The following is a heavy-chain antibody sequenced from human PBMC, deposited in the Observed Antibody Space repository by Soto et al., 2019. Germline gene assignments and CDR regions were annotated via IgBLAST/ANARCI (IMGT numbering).Heavy chain of an antibody. J-gene: IGHJ4*02. CDR2: IYHSGST. Sequence: SETLSLTCVVSGGSISNSNWWSCVRQPPGEGPEWIGQIYHSGSTNYNPSLKSRVTISIDTSKNQFSLQLSSVTAADTAVYFCARYPRLDCWGQGTLVTVSS. CDR3: ARYPRLDC. V-gene: IGHV4-4*02. CDR1: GGSISNSNW.